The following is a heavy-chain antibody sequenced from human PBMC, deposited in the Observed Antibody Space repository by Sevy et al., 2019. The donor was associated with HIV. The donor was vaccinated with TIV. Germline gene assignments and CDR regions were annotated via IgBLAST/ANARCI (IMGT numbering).Heavy chain of an antibody. D-gene: IGHD6-19*01. V-gene: IGHV3-23*01. J-gene: IGHJ4*02. CDR3: ARPLIGYSSGPDY. Sequence: GGSLRLSCAASGFTFSSYAMSWVRQAPGKGLEWVSAISGSGGSTYYADSVKGRFTISRDNSKNTLYLQMNSLRAEDTAVYYCARPLIGYSSGPDYWGQGTLVTVSS. CDR2: ISGSGGST. CDR1: GFTFSSYA.